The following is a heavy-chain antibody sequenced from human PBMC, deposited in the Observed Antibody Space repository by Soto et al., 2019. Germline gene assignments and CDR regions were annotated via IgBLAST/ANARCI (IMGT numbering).Heavy chain of an antibody. CDR3: ARDGFWVYYYYMDV. V-gene: IGHV3-74*01. CDR2: INSDGSST. CDR1: RVTFSSYW. J-gene: IGHJ6*03. D-gene: IGHD3-3*01. Sequence: TGVSLTLSCAACRVTFSSYWMHWVRQAPGKGLVWVSRINSDGSSTSYADSVKGRFTISRDNAKNTLYLQMNSLRAEDTAVYYCARDGFWVYYYYMDVWGKGTTVTVSS.